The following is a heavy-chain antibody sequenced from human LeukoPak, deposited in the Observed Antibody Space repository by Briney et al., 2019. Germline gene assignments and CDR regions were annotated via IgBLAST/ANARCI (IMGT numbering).Heavy chain of an antibody. J-gene: IGHJ6*03. Sequence: PSETLSLTCTVSGASITSGTYYWTWIRQRPGKGLEWIGYIHSSGSTYYDPSLQSLFSISLDTSKNQFSLKLKSVTAADTALFFWGRWPERGPYNSGRAVWGKGT. V-gene: IGHV4-31*01. CDR3: GRWPERGPYNSGRAV. CDR1: GASITSGTYY. CDR2: IHSSGST. D-gene: IGHD6-25*01.